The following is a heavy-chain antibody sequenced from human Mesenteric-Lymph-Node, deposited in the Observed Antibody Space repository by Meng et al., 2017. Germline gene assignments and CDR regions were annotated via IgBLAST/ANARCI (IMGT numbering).Heavy chain of an antibody. CDR3: ARDDYVWGSYGGAGWFDP. D-gene: IGHD3-16*01. CDR1: GYTFTSYA. J-gene: IGHJ5*02. V-gene: IGHV1-3*01. CDR2: INAGNGNT. Sequence: ASVKVSCKASGYTFTSYAMHWVRQAPGQRLEWMGWINAGNGNTKYSQKFQGRVTITRDTSASTAYMELSSLRSEDTAVYYCARDDYVWGSYGGAGWFDPWGQGTLVTVSS.